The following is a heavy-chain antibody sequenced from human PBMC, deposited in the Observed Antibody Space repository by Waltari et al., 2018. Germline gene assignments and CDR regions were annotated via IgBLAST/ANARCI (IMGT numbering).Heavy chain of an antibody. Sequence: VRQAPGKGLEWVSALYSGGTTYYTDSVKGRFTISRDGSKNTLYLQMSGLRAEDTAVYYCAKCSGGSCFWDYFDNWGQGTLVTVSS. D-gene: IGHD2-15*01. CDR3: AKCSGGSCFWDYFDN. CDR2: LYSGGTT. V-gene: IGHV3-53*05. J-gene: IGHJ4*02.